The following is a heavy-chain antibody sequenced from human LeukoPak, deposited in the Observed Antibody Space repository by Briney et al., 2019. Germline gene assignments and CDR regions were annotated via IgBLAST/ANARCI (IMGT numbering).Heavy chain of an antibody. Sequence: GGSLRLSCAASGFTFDDYAMHWVRQAPGKGLEWVSGISWNSGSIGYADSVKGRFTISRDNAKNSLYMQMNSLRAEDMALYYCAKAGGYSSSSLAFFDYWGQGTLVTVSS. CDR3: AKAGGYSSSSLAFFDY. CDR1: GFTFDDYA. D-gene: IGHD6-6*01. CDR2: ISWNSGSI. J-gene: IGHJ4*02. V-gene: IGHV3-9*03.